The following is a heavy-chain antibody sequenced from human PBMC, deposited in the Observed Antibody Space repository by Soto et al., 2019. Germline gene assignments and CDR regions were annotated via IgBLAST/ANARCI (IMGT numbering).Heavy chain of an antibody. D-gene: IGHD6-19*01. CDR3: EHRPGRSGFRYYFDY. J-gene: IGHJ4*02. CDR2: IYWNDDD. Sequence: SGPTLVNPTQTLTLTCSFSGFSLTSSGVGVGWFRQPPGKALEWLGLIYWNDDDRYRASLHSRLTITKDTSKNQVVLTMTNMDPVDTATYYCEHRPGRSGFRYYFDYWGQGTLVTVSS. CDR1: GFSLTSSGVG. V-gene: IGHV2-5*01.